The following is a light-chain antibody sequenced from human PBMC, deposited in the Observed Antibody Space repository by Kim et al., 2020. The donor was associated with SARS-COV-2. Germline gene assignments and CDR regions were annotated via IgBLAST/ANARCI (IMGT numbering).Light chain of an antibody. J-gene: IGKJ1*01. CDR3: QKYDTAPRT. Sequence: ASVGTGATITCRASHGNSDYLAWYQKPPGKARKLLICAANTLESGVPSRFSGSGSGTDFTLTISSLQPEDVATYYCQKYDTAPRTFGQGTKVDIK. CDR1: HGNSDY. V-gene: IGKV1-27*01. CDR2: AAN.